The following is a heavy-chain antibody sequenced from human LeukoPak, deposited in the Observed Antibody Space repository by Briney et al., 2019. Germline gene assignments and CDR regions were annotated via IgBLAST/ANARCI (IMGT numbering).Heavy chain of an antibody. D-gene: IGHD6-13*01. J-gene: IGHJ3*02. CDR3: ARHSLPGAAAANDAFDI. CDR1: GYTFTGYY. Sequence: GASVKDSCKASGYTFTGYYMHWVRQAPGQGLKWMGWINPNSGGTNYAQELQGWVAMTRDTSISTAHMELSRLRSDDTAVYYCARHSLPGAAAANDAFDIWGQGTMVTVSS. V-gene: IGHV1-2*04. CDR2: INPNSGGT.